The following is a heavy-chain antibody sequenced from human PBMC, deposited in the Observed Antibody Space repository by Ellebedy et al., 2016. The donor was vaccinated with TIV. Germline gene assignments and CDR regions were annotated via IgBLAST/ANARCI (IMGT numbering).Heavy chain of an antibody. CDR3: ARGANYYYYMDV. CDR2: IYSSGST. Sequence: MPSETLSLTCTVSGGSINAYYWSWIRQPAGKGLEWIGRIYSSGSTNYNPSLKSRVTMSVDTSKNQFSLNLTSVIAADTAVYYCARGANYYYYMDVWGQGTTVTVSS. V-gene: IGHV4-4*07. J-gene: IGHJ6*02. CDR1: GGSINAYY.